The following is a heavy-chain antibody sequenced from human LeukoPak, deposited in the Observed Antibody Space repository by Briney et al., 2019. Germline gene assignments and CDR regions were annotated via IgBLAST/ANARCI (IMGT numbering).Heavy chain of an antibody. J-gene: IGHJ6*02. D-gene: IGHD4-11*01. Sequence: ASVKVSCKASGYTFTGYYMHWGRQAPGQGLEWMGWINPNSGGTNYAQKFQGRVTMTRDTSISTAYMELSRLRSDDTAVYYCARVTRAYYYGMDVWGQGTTVTVSS. CDR1: GYTFTGYY. V-gene: IGHV1-2*02. CDR3: ARVTRAYYYGMDV. CDR2: INPNSGGT.